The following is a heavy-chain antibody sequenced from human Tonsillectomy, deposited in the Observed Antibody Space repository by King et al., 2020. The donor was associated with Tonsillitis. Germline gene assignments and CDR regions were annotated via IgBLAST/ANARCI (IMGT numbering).Heavy chain of an antibody. V-gene: IGHV3-30*18. CDR1: GFTFSSYG. CDR2: ISYDGSNK. CDR3: AKLGPYYYDSSCYQDFDY. D-gene: IGHD3-22*01. J-gene: IGHJ4*02. Sequence: VQLVESGGGVVQPGRSLRLSCAASGFTFSSYGMHWVRQAPGKGLEWVAVISYDGSNKYYADSVKGRFTISRDNSKNTLYLQMNSLRAEDTAVYYCAKLGPYYYDSSCYQDFDYWGQGTLVTVSS.